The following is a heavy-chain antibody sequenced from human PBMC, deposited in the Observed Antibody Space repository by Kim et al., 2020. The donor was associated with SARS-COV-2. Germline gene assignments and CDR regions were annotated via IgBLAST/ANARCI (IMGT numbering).Heavy chain of an antibody. CDR2: IYYSGST. J-gene: IGHJ6*02. V-gene: IGHV4-59*01. Sequence: SETLSLTCTVSGGSISSYYWSWIRQPPGKGLEWIGYIYYSGSTNYNPSLKSRVTISVDTSKNQFSLKLSSVTAADTAVYYCARGVRNSYGTFYYYYYGMDVWGHGTTVTVSS. CDR1: GGSISSYY. D-gene: IGHD5-18*01. CDR3: ARGVRNSYGTFYYYYYGMDV.